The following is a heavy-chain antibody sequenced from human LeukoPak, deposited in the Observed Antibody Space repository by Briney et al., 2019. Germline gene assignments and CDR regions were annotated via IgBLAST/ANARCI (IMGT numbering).Heavy chain of an antibody. CDR3: ARDTNRGSFDY. CDR2: IFYNGNT. V-gene: IGHV4-39*07. D-gene: IGHD2-2*01. J-gene: IGHJ4*02. CDR1: GGSISSYSYY. Sequence: SATLSLTCAVSGGSISSYSYYWGWIRQPPGTGRGWIGSIFYNGNTYYIPSLRSRETISVDTSRNQFSARFSSVSLASTPVYYWARDTNRGSFDYWGQGVLVGVSA.